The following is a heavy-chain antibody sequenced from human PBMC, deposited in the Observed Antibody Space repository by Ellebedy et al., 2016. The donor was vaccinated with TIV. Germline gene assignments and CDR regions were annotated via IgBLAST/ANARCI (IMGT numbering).Heavy chain of an antibody. J-gene: IGHJ4*02. Sequence: SETLSLXXAVYGGSFSGYYWSWIRQPPGKGLEWIGYIYYSGSTNYNPSLKSRVTISVDTSKNQFSLKLSSVTAADTAVYYCARVPEDGVVVGHFDYWGQGTLVTVSS. D-gene: IGHD3-22*01. CDR3: ARVPEDGVVVGHFDY. V-gene: IGHV4-59*01. CDR2: IYYSGST. CDR1: GGSFSGYY.